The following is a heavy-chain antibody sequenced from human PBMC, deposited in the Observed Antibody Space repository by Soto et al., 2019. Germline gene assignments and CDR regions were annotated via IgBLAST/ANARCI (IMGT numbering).Heavy chain of an antibody. Sequence: QVQLQESGPGLVKPSQTLSLSCTVSGGSISSGDYYWSWIRQPPGKGLEWIGYIYYSGSTYYNPSLKSRVTISVDTSKNQFSLKLSSVTAADTAVYYCARLVRGPTAMVTHFDYWGQGTLVTVSS. D-gene: IGHD5-18*01. J-gene: IGHJ4*02. CDR2: IYYSGST. V-gene: IGHV4-30-4*01. CDR1: GGSISSGDYY. CDR3: ARLVRGPTAMVTHFDY.